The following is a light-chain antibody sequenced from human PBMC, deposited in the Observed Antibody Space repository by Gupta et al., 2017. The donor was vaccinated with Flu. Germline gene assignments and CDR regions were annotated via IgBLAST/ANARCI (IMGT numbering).Light chain of an antibody. CDR3: AMYMGYGDWV. V-gene: IGLV8-61*01. CDR1: SGSVSTTKY. J-gene: IGLJ3*02. Sequence: QTEVTQEPRSLSVSSGGTVTLTCDLNSGSVSTTKYPSWYQQTPGQAPRSLMYSTTSRSSGVPARFSGSILGNKAALTITGAQAEDDCVYYCAMYMGYGDWVFGGGTKLTVL. CDR2: STT.